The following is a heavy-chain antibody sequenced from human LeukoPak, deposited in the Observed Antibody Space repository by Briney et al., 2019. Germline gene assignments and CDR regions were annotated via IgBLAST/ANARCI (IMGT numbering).Heavy chain of an antibody. D-gene: IGHD3-9*01. CDR3: ARDPEWHDILTGYYGY. CDR1: GFTFSDYY. V-gene: IGHV3-7*01. Sequence: GGSLRLSCAASGFTFSDYYMSWIRQAPGKGLEWVANIKQDGSEKYYVDSVKGRFTISRDNAKNSLYLQMNSLRAEDTAVYYCARDPEWHDILTGYYGYWGQGTLVTVSS. J-gene: IGHJ4*02. CDR2: IKQDGSEK.